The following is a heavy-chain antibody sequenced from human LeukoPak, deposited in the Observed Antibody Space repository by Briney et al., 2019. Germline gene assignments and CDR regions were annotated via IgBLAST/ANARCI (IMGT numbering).Heavy chain of an antibody. CDR1: GGTFSSYA. J-gene: IGHJ5*02. CDR2: IIPILGKA. Sequence: GASVKVSCKASGGTFSSYAISWVRQAPGQGLEWMGRIIPILGKANYAQKFQGRVTITADKSTSTAYMELSSLRSEDTAVYYCAGSEGWQLVGWFDPWGQGTLVTVSS. CDR3: AGSEGWQLVGWFDP. V-gene: IGHV1-69*04. D-gene: IGHD6-6*01.